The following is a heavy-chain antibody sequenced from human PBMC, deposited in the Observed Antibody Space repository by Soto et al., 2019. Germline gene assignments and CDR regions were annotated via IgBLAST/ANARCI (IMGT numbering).Heavy chain of an antibody. CDR2: IYYSGST. Sequence: PSETLSLTCTVSGGSISSGGYYWSWIRQHPGKGLEWIGYIYYSGSTYYNPSLKSRVTISVDTSKNQFSLKLSSVTAADTAVYYCARDFHLYGDYGLDYWGQGTLVTVSS. V-gene: IGHV4-31*03. CDR1: GGSISSGGYY. D-gene: IGHD4-17*01. CDR3: ARDFHLYGDYGLDY. J-gene: IGHJ4*02.